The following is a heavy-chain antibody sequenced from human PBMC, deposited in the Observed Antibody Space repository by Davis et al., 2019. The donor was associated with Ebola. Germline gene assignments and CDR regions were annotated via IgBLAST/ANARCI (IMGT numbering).Heavy chain of an antibody. CDR1: GFTFSSYA. V-gene: IGHV3-30-3*01. CDR2: ISYDGSNK. Sequence: GGSLRLSCAASGFTFSSYAMHWVRQAPGKGLEWVAVISYDGSNKYYADSVKGRFTISRDNSKNTLNLQMNSLRAEDTAVYYCARTAWYDFWSGYPHYFDYWGQGTLVTVSS. D-gene: IGHD3-3*01. J-gene: IGHJ4*02. CDR3: ARTAWYDFWSGYPHYFDY.